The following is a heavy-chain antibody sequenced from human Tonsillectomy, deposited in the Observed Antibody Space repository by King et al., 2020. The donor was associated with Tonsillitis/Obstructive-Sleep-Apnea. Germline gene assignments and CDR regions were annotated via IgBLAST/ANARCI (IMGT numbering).Heavy chain of an antibody. CDR3: AVGLTIFRIYFKH. CDR1: GGSFSGYY. D-gene: IGHD3-3*01. CDR2: INHSGST. Sequence: VQLPQWGAGLLKPSETLSLTCAVYGGSFSGYYWSWIRQPPGKGLEWIGEINHSGSTNYNPSLKSRVTISVDTSKNQFSLKLSSVTAADTAVYYCAVGLTIFRIYFKHWGQGTLVTVSS. V-gene: IGHV4-34*01. J-gene: IGHJ1*01.